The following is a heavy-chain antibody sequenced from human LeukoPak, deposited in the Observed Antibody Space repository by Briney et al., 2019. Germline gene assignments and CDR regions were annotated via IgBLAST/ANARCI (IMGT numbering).Heavy chain of an antibody. V-gene: IGHV4-59*08. Sequence: SETLSLTCTVSGGSISSYYWSWIRQPPGKGLEWIGYIYYSGSTNYNPSLKSRVTMSVDTSKNQFSLKLSSVTAADTAVYYCATLESAAAGVDYWGQGTLVTVSS. J-gene: IGHJ4*02. CDR2: IYYSGST. D-gene: IGHD6-13*01. CDR3: ATLESAAAGVDY. CDR1: GGSISSYY.